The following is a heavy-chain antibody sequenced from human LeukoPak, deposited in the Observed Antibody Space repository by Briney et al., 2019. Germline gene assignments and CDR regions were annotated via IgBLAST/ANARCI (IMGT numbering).Heavy chain of an antibody. V-gene: IGHV3-20*04. J-gene: IGHJ3*02. CDR1: GFTFSDSY. D-gene: IGHD6-13*01. Sequence: GGSLRLSCTASGFTFSDSYMTWIRQAPGKGLEWVSGINRNGARTGYADSVTGRFTISRDNAKNSLYLQMNSLRAEDTAVYYCARDLAVSSSGLPDAFDIWGQGTMVTVSS. CDR2: INRNGART. CDR3: ARDLAVSSSGLPDAFDI.